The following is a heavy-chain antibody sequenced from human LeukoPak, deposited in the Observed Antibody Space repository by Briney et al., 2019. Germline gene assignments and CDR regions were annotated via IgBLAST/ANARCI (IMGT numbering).Heavy chain of an antibody. Sequence: SETLSLTCAVYGGSFGGYYWSWIRQPPGKGLEWIGEINHSGSTNYNPSLKSRVTISVDTSKNQFSLKLSSVTAADTAVYYCATYITGTTLRGFDPWGQGTLVTVSS. CDR2: INHSGST. CDR1: GGSFGGYY. CDR3: ATYITGTTLRGFDP. J-gene: IGHJ5*02. V-gene: IGHV4-34*01. D-gene: IGHD1-7*01.